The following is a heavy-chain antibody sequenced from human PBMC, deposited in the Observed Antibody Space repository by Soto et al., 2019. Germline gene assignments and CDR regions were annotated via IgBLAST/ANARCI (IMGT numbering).Heavy chain of an antibody. CDR3: ARDWAPHYDFWSGYPTGYYYYMDV. Sequence: GGSLRLSCAASGFTFSSYSMNWVRQAPGKGLEWVSSISSSSSYIYYADSVKGRFTISRDNAKNSLYLQMNSLRAEDTAVYYCARDWAPHYDFWSGYPTGYYYYMDVWGKGTTVTVSS. D-gene: IGHD3-3*01. J-gene: IGHJ6*03. CDR1: GFTFSSYS. CDR2: ISSSSSYI. V-gene: IGHV3-21*01.